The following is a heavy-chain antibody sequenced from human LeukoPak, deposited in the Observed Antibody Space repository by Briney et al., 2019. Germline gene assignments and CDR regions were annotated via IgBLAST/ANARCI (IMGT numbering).Heavy chain of an antibody. D-gene: IGHD3-10*01. Sequence: GASVPDTCQASGCTFTGHYMHWVGQARAQGGEGMGWINPISGGTNYAQKFQGRVTMTRDTSISTAYMELSRLRSDDTAVYYCAKWFGESNYYYGMDVWGQGTTVTVSS. CDR1: GCTFTGHY. J-gene: IGHJ6*02. CDR2: INPISGGT. CDR3: AKWFGESNYYYGMDV. V-gene: IGHV1-2*02.